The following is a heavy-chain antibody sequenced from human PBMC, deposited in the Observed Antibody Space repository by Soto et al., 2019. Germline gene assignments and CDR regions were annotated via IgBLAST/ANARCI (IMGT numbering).Heavy chain of an antibody. J-gene: IGHJ4*02. CDR2: ISAYNGNT. CDR3: AKGERYYYDSSGYFGFDY. V-gene: IGHV1-18*01. Sequence: GASVKVSCKASGYTFTSYGISWVRQAPGQGLEWMGWISAYNGNTNYAQKLQGRVTMTTDTSATTAYMELNSLRSDDTAVYYCAKGERYYYDSSGYFGFDYWGQGTLVTVSS. D-gene: IGHD3-22*01. CDR1: GYTFTSYG.